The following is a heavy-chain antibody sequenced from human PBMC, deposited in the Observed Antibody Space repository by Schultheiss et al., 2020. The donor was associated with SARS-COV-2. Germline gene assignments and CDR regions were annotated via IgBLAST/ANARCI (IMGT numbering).Heavy chain of an antibody. J-gene: IGHJ5*02. D-gene: IGHD3-22*01. V-gene: IGHV4-59*01. CDR2: IYYSGST. Sequence: SETLSLTCSVPGGPTSIYYWSWMRQTPGRGLEWIGYIYYSGSTNYNPSLKSRVTISVDTSKNQFSLKLSSVTAADTAVYYCAREIDAIDSSGHWFDPWGQGTLVTVSS. CDR3: AREIDAIDSSGHWFDP. CDR1: GGPTSIYY.